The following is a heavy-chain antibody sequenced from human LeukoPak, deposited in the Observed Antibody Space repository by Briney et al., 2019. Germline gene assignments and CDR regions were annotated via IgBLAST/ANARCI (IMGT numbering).Heavy chain of an antibody. CDR1: GFTFSSYG. CDR2: IWYDGSNK. D-gene: IGHD4-17*01. Sequence: GGSLRLSCAASGFTFSSYGMHWVRQAPGKGLEWVAVIWYDGSNKYYADSVKGRFTISRDNSKNTLYLQMNSLRAEDTAVYYCARDSMTYAFDYWGQGTLVTVSP. CDR3: ARDSMTYAFDY. J-gene: IGHJ4*02. V-gene: IGHV3-33*01.